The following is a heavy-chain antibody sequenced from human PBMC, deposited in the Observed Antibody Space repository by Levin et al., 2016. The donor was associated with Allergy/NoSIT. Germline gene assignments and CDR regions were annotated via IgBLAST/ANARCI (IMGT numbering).Heavy chain of an antibody. CDR3: ARFTGLRFGESHYNFDY. CDR2: IFYEGDA. D-gene: IGHD3-10*01. CDR1: GGSISSSGYY. V-gene: IGHV4-39*01. J-gene: IGHJ4*02. Sequence: SETLSLTCTVSGGSISSSGYYWSWIHQPPGKGLEWIGSIFYEGDAYYNPSLQSRVTMSVDTAKNQFSMKLRSVTAADAAVYYCARFTGLRFGESHYNFDYWGQGALVTVSS.